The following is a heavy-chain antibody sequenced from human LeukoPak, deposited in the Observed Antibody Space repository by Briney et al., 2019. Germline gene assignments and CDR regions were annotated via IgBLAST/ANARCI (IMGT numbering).Heavy chain of an antibody. Sequence: PGGSLRLSCAASGFTFNTYSMNWVRQAPGKGLEWVSYIGSSSATIYYADSVKGRFTISRDNAKNSLYLQMDSLRAEDTAVYYCARGYLIVATRGYYYSYMDVWGKGTTVTVSS. D-gene: IGHD5-12*01. J-gene: IGHJ6*03. V-gene: IGHV3-48*01. CDR3: ARGYLIVATRGYYYSYMDV. CDR2: IGSSSATI. CDR1: GFTFNTYS.